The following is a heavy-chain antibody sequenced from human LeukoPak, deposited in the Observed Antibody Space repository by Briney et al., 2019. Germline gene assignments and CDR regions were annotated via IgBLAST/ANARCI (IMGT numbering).Heavy chain of an antibody. D-gene: IGHD3/OR15-3a*01. CDR3: ARQTGSGLFILP. V-gene: IGHV4-39*01. J-gene: IGHJ4*02. CDR1: GVSISSSNSY. CDR2: IYYSGNT. Sequence: SETLSLTCTVSGVSISSSNSYWGWLRQPPGKGLEWIGSIYYSGNTYYNASLKSQVSISIDTSKNQFSLKLTSVTAADTAVYYCARQTGSGLFILPGGQGTLVTVSS.